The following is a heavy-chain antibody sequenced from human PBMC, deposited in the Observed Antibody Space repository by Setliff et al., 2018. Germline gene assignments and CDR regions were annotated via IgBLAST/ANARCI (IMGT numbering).Heavy chain of an antibody. D-gene: IGHD3-16*01. Sequence: SETLSLTCAVYGGSFSGYYWSWIRQPPGKGLEWIGEIYHSGSTNYNPSLKSRVTISVDTSKNQFSLRLNSATAADTAVYYCARLRGAFDYWGQGTLVTVSS. CDR2: IYHSGST. V-gene: IGHV4-34*01. CDR1: GGSFSGYY. CDR3: ARLRGAFDY. J-gene: IGHJ4*02.